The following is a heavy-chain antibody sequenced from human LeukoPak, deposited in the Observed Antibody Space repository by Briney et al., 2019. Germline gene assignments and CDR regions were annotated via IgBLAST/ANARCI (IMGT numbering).Heavy chain of an antibody. V-gene: IGHV4-38-2*02. CDR2: IYHSGST. J-gene: IGHJ4*02. D-gene: IGHD3-10*01. CDR1: GYSISSGYY. CDR3: AREVVLWFGELSPTYFDY. Sequence: NTSETLSLTCTVSGYSISSGYYWGWIRQPPGQGLEWIGSIYHSGSTYYNPSLKSRVTISVDTSKNQFSLKLSSVTAADTAVYYCAREVVLWFGELSPTYFDYWGQGTLVTVSS.